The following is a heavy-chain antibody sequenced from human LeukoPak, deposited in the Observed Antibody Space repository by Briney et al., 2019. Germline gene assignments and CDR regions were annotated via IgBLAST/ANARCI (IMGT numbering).Heavy chain of an antibody. CDR2: IYYSGSP. J-gene: IGHJ4*02. V-gene: IGHV4-39*01. CDR3: ARASYSYDINGWVPFDY. CDR1: GGSISSSSYY. D-gene: IGHD3-22*01. Sequence: SETLSLTCTVSGGSISSSSYYWGWIRQPPGKGLEWIGSIYYSGSPYYNPSLKSRVTISVDTSKNQFSLRLSSVTAADTAVYYCARASYSYDINGWVPFDYWGQGTLVTVSS.